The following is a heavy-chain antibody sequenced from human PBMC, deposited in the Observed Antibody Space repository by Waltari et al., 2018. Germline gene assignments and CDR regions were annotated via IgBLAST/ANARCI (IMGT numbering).Heavy chain of an antibody. V-gene: IGHV4-4*07. CDR3: ARDEEGSWYGTSDY. D-gene: IGHD6-13*01. Sequence: QVQLQESGPGLVTPSETLSLTCTVSGGSISSYYWSWIRQPAGKGLEWIGRIYTSGSTNYNPSLKSRVTMSVDTSKNQFSLKLSSVTAADTAVYYCARDEEGSWYGTSDYWGQGTLVTVSS. CDR2: IYTSGST. J-gene: IGHJ4*02. CDR1: GGSISSYY.